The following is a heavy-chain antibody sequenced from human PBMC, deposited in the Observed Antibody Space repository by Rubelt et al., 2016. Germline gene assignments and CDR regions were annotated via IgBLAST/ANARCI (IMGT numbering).Heavy chain of an antibody. V-gene: IGHV4-59*01. CDR3: ATGQVYFGSEF. J-gene: IGHJ4*02. Sequence: QVQLQESGPGLVKPSETLSLTCTISGGSINLYYWSWIRQPPGKGLEWIGYIYYTGSTNYNPSLKSRLTISLDTTRRTFSLELSSVTAADTAVYYCATGQVYFGSEFWGQGTLVAVSS. D-gene: IGHD3-9*01. CDR2: IYYTGST. CDR1: GGSINLYY.